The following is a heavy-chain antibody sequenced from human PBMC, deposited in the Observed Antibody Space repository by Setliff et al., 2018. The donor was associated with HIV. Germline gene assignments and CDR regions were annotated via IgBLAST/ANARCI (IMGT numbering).Heavy chain of an antibody. CDR3: ASDILNGYDKDC. J-gene: IGHJ4*02. Sequence: PGGSLRLSCAVSGFTFSDYEMNWVRQAPGKGLEWVSHISGGGNRVDYADSVKGRFTISRDNAKNSLYLQMNSLRAEDTAVYYCASDILNGYDKDCWGQGTLVTVSS. CDR1: GFTFSDYE. V-gene: IGHV3-48*03. D-gene: IGHD3-9*01. CDR2: ISGGGNRV.